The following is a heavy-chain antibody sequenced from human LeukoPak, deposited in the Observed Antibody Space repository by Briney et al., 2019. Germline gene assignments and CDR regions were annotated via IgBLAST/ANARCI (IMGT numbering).Heavy chain of an antibody. V-gene: IGHV3-7*05. Sequence: GGSLRLSCGASGFTFSSYWMSWVRQAPGKGLEWVANIKQDGTEKYYVDSVRGRFTISRDNARYSLYLRMNSLRAEDTAVYYCAREYYYDSSGPDYWGQGTLVTVSS. CDR2: IKQDGTEK. CDR1: GFTFSSYW. D-gene: IGHD3-22*01. CDR3: AREYYYDSSGPDY. J-gene: IGHJ4*02.